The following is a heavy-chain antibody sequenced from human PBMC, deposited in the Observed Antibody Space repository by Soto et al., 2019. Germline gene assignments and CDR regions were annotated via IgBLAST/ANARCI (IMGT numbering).Heavy chain of an antibody. J-gene: IGHJ4*02. CDR1: GFTFSGYR. V-gene: IGHV3-7*01. CDR3: AREQGLYFDH. D-gene: IGHD3-22*01. CDR2: IKRDGREQ. Sequence: GGSLRLSCAASGFTFSGYRMSWVRQAPGKGLEWVANIKRDGREQYYVDPVKGRFTISRDNAKNSLYLQMNSLRAEDTAVYYCAREQGLYFDHWGQGALVTVSS.